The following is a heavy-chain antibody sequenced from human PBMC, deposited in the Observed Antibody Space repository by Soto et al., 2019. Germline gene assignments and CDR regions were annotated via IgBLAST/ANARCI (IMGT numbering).Heavy chain of an antibody. V-gene: IGHV1-3*01. D-gene: IGHD2-15*01. Sequence: ASVKVSCKASGYTFTKYAMHWVRQAPGQRLEWMGWINAGSGNTKYSQKFQDRVAITRDTSASTAYMELSSLRSEDTAVYYCALREGYCHGGTCYRCFDPWGQGTLVTVSS. CDR3: ALREGYCHGGTCYRCFDP. CDR2: INAGSGNT. CDR1: GYTFTKYA. J-gene: IGHJ5*02.